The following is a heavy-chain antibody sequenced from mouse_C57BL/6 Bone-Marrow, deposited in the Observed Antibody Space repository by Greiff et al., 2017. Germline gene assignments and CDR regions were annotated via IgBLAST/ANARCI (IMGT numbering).Heavy chain of an antibody. CDR3: SSWDGSYFDF. Sequence: VQLQQSGAELVRPGASVKLSCTASGFNIKDDYIHWVKQRPEQGLEWIGWIDPEIGDTEYASKFQGKATITSDTSSNTSYLQLSSLTSEDTAVYYCSSWDGSYFDFCGQGTPLTVAS. CDR2: IDPEIGDT. J-gene: IGHJ2*01. CDR1: GFNIKDDY. D-gene: IGHD4-1*01. V-gene: IGHV14-4*01.